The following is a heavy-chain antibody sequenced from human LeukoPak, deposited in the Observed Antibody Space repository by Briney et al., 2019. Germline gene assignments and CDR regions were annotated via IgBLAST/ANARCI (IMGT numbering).Heavy chain of an antibody. V-gene: IGHV3-21*01. CDR2: ISSSSSYI. D-gene: IGHD2-2*01. Sequence: GRSLRLSCAASGFTFSSYSMNWVRQAPGKGLEWVSSISSSSSYIYYADSVKGRFTISRDNAKNSLYLQMNSLRAEDTAVYYCARVPYCSSTSCRNQYYYDSSGSGLYYYYGMDVWGQGTTVTVSS. CDR1: GFTFSSYS. J-gene: IGHJ6*02. CDR3: ARVPYCSSTSCRNQYYYDSSGSGLYYYYGMDV.